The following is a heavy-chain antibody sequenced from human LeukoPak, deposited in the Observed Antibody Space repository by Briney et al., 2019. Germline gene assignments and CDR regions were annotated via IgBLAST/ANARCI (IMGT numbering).Heavy chain of an antibody. CDR2: IKEDGSEK. J-gene: IGHJ3*02. V-gene: IGHV3-7*01. CDR3: ARTTPSQIYDILAGSRYDAFDI. Sequence: GGSLRLSWAASGFTFGNYWMNWVRQAPGKGLEWVANIKEDGSEKFYVDSVKGRFTISRDNAKNSLSLQMNSLRAEDTAVYYCARTTPSQIYDILAGSRYDAFDIWGQGTMVTVSS. D-gene: IGHD3-9*01. CDR1: GFTFGNYW.